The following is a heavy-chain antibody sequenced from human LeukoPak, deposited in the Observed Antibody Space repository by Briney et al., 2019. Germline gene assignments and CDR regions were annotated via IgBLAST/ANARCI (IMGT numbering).Heavy chain of an antibody. CDR2: INHSGST. CDR1: GGSFSGYY. Sequence: SETLSLTCAVYGGSFSGYYWSWIRQLPGKGLEWIGEINHSGSTNYNPSLKSRVTISVDTSKNQFSLKLSSVTAADTAVYYCASSMVRGQDYFDYWGQGTLVTVSS. J-gene: IGHJ4*02. CDR3: ASSMVRGQDYFDY. V-gene: IGHV4-34*01. D-gene: IGHD3-10*01.